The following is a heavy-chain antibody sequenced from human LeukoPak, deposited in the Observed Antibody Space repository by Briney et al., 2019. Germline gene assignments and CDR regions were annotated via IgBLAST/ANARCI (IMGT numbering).Heavy chain of an antibody. Sequence: ASVKVSCKASGGTFSSYAISWVRQAPGQGLEWMGWITTYNGNTNYALKLQDRLTMTTDTSASTAYMELRSLTSDDTAVYYCARSPYSSSSYNYMDVWGKGTTVTVSS. J-gene: IGHJ6*03. CDR3: ARSPYSSSSYNYMDV. CDR2: ITTYNGNT. D-gene: IGHD6-6*01. V-gene: IGHV1-18*01. CDR1: GGTFSSYA.